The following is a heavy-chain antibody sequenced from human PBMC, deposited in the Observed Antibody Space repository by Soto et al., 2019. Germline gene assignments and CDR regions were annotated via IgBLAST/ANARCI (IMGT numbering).Heavy chain of an antibody. CDR2: INDDGIST. V-gene: IGHV3-74*01. Sequence: PGGSLRLSCLASGFTFRMYWMHWVRQVPGKGPEWVSRINDDGISTNYADSVKGRFTISRDNAKNTLYLQMNALRVEDTGVYYCTRGPRPTSTGTGVFWGQGTLVTVSS. J-gene: IGHJ4*02. CDR3: TRGPRPTSTGTGVF. CDR1: GFTFRMYW. D-gene: IGHD1-1*01.